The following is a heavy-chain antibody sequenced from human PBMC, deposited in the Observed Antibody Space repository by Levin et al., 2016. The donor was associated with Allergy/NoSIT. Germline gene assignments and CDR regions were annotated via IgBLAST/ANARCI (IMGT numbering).Heavy chain of an antibody. CDR3: SKLTWYTREPHYYYVLEV. CDR2: TMSKHYGGAT. CDR1: GSTFGDYS. J-gene: IGHJ6*02. D-gene: IGHD2-2*02. Sequence: GESLKISCEVSGSTFGDYSVTWVRQAPGKGLEWVGFTMSKHYGGATEYAASVQGRFFISRDASTNIAYLQMNSLRADDTGVYFCSKLTWYTREPHYYYVLEVWGQGTTVIVSS. V-gene: IGHV3-49*04.